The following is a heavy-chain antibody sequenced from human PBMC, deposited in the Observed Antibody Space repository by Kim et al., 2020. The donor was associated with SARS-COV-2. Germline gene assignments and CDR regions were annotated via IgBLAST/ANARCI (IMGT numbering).Heavy chain of an antibody. CDR3: ASGEDIVVVPAAAFDY. V-gene: IGHV3-48*02. D-gene: IGHD2-2*01. Sequence: SVKGRFTISRDNAKNSLYLQMNSLRDEDTAVYYCASGEDIVVVPAAAFDYWGQGTLVTVSS. J-gene: IGHJ4*02.